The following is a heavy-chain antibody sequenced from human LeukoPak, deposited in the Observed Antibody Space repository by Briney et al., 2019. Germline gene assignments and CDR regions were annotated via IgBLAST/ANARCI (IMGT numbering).Heavy chain of an antibody. J-gene: IGHJ5*02. CDR1: GFTFSSYS. V-gene: IGHV3-21*01. CDR3: ARDQYLTGTKEWFDP. Sequence: PGGSLRLSCAASGFTFSSYSMNWVRQAPGKGLEWVSSISSSSSYIYYADSVKGRFTISRDNAKNSLYLQMNSLRAEDTAVYYCARDQYLTGTKEWFDPWGQGTLVTVSS. CDR2: ISSSSSYI. D-gene: IGHD1-7*01.